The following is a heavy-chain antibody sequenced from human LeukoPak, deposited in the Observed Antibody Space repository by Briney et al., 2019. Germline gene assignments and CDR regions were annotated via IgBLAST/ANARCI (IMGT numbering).Heavy chain of an antibody. D-gene: IGHD3-10*01. Sequence: PGRSLRLSCAASGFTFSSYGMHWVRQAPGKGLEWVAVIWYDGSNKYYADSVKGRFTISRDNSKNTLYLQMNSLRAEDTAVYYCARDRIGMVRGAHYYFDYWGQGTLVTVSS. CDR2: IWYDGSNK. CDR1: GFTFSSYG. V-gene: IGHV3-33*01. J-gene: IGHJ4*02. CDR3: ARDRIGMVRGAHYYFDY.